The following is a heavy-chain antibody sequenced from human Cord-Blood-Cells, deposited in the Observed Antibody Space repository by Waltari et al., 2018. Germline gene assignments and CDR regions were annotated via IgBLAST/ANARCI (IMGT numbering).Heavy chain of an antibody. Sequence: QVQLHQWGAGLLKPSVTLSPPCAVYGGFFSGYFWCWIRQPPGKGLEWIGEINHSGSNNYNPSLKSRVTISVDTSKNQFSLKLSSVTAADTAVYYCARVTPRYFDLWGRGTLVTVSS. CDR2: INHSGSN. J-gene: IGHJ2*01. V-gene: IGHV4-34*01. CDR1: GGFFSGYF. CDR3: ARVTPRYFDL.